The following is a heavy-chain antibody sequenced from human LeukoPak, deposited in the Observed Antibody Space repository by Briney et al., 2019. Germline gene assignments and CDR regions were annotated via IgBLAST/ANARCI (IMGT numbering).Heavy chain of an antibody. V-gene: IGHV3-33*06. Sequence: GGSLRLSCAASGFSFSSYGMYWVRQAPGKGLEWVAVIWHDESAEFYGDSVKGRFSISRDNSKNTLYLQMDRLRVEGTARYYCAKDHRGGWSGYFDSWGQGALVTVSS. CDR2: IWHDESAE. D-gene: IGHD6-19*01. J-gene: IGHJ4*02. CDR3: AKDHRGGWSGYFDS. CDR1: GFSFSSYG.